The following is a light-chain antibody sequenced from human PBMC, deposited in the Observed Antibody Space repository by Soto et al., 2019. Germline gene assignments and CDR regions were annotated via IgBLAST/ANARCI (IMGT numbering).Light chain of an antibody. V-gene: IGKV4-1*01. CDR2: WAS. CDR1: QRILYNSDNKND. CDR3: QKYYSSPYT. J-gene: IGKJ2*01. Sequence: DIVMTQSPDSLAVSLGERATINCKSSQRILYNSDNKNDLAWYQQKPGQPPKLLIYWASTRQSGVPDRFSGSGSVTDFPLTLSSRRFEDVAVYYCQKYYSSPYTFGQGTKLEIK.